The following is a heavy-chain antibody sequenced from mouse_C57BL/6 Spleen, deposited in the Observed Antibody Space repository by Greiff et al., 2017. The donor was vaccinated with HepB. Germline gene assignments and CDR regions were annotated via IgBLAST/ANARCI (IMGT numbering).Heavy chain of an antibody. Sequence: EVKLMESGPELVKPGASVKISCKASGYSFTGYYMNWVKQSPEKSLEWIGEINPSNGGTTDNQKFKAQATLTVDKSSSTAYMQLKSLTSEDSAVYYCARSEYGNYGYWGQGTTLTVSS. CDR2: INPSNGGT. D-gene: IGHD2-1*01. V-gene: IGHV1-42*01. J-gene: IGHJ2*01. CDR3: ARSEYGNYGY. CDR1: GYSFTGYY.